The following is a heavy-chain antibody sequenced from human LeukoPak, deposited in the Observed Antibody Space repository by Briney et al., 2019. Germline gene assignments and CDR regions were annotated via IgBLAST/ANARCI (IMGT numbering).Heavy chain of an antibody. CDR3: ARVDYGGNGVYYYYYMDV. CDR1: GGSLSSGGYS. J-gene: IGHJ6*03. V-gene: IGHV4-30-2*01. CDR2: IYHSGST. D-gene: IGHD4-23*01. Sequence: SQTLSLTCAVSGGSLSSGGYSWSWIRQPPGKGLEWIGYIYHSGSTYYNPSLKSRVTISVDRSKNQFSLKLSSVTAADTAVYYCARVDYGGNGVYYYYYMDVWGKGTTVTVSS.